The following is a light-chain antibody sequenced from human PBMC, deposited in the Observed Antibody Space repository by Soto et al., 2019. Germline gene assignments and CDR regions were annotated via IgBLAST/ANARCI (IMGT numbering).Light chain of an antibody. CDR2: DAS. CDR3: QQYDNLPLT. J-gene: IGKJ4*01. V-gene: IGKV1-33*01. CDR1: QDISNY. Sequence: DIPMTQSPSSLSASVGDRVTITCQASQDISNYLNLYQQKPGKAPKLLIYDASNLETGVPSRFSGSGSGTDFTFTISSLQPEDIATYYCQQYDNLPLTFGGGTKGEIK.